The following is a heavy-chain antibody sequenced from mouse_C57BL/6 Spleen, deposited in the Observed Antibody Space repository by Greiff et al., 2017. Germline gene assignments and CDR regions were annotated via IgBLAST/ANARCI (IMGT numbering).Heavy chain of an antibody. V-gene: IGHV5-17*01. J-gene: IGHJ1*03. CDR2: ISSGSSTI. Sequence: EVKLQESGGGLVKPGGSLKLSCAASGFTFSDYGMHWVRQAPEKGLEWVAYISSGSSTIYYADTVKGRFTISRDNAKNTLFLQMTSLRSEDTAMYYCARSHYYGSWYFDVWGTGTTVTVSS. CDR3: ARSHYYGSWYFDV. CDR1: GFTFSDYG. D-gene: IGHD1-1*01.